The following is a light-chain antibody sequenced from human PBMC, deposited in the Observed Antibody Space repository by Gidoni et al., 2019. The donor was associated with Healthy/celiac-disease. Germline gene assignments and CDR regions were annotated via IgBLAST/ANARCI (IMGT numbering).Light chain of an antibody. CDR2: AAS. CDR3: QQANRFPLT. Sequence: EIQMTESPSSVSASVGDRATITCRASQGISSGFAWYHQKPGKAPKLLIYAASSLQSGAPARFSGSGSGTDFTLTISILQPEDFATYYCQQANRFPLTFGQGTRLEIK. V-gene: IGKV1-12*01. J-gene: IGKJ5*01. CDR1: QGISSG.